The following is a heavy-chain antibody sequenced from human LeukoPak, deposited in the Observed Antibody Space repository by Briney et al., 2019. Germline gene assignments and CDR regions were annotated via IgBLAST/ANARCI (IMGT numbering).Heavy chain of an antibody. D-gene: IGHD5-12*01. J-gene: IGHJ4*02. CDR1: GLTFSSYE. CDR2: ISSSGSTI. CDR3: AINGGGDSGYGNFDY. Sequence: PGGSLRLSGAASGLTFSSYEMNWVRQAPGKGLEWVSYISSSGSTIYYADSVKGRFTISRDNAKNSLYLQMNSLRAEDTAFYYCAINGGGDSGYGNFDYWGQGTLVTVSS. V-gene: IGHV3-48*03.